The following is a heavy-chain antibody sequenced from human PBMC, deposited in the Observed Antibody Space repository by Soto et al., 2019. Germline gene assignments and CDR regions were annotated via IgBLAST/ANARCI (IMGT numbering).Heavy chain of an antibody. V-gene: IGHV1-18*01. J-gene: IGHJ4*02. CDR1: DYTFTSYD. CDR2: ISAYSGNT. CDR3: AREGQTEYYFDY. Sequence: ASVKVSCKASDYTFTSYDISWVRQAPGQGLEWMGWISAYSGNTNYAQKFQGRVTMTTGTSTSTAYMELRSLRSDDTAVYYCAREGQTEYYFDYWGRGTLVTVSS.